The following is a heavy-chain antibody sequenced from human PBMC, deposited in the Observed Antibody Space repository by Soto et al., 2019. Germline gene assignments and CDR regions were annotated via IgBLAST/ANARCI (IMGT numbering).Heavy chain of an antibody. CDR2: ISSSGGNA. Sequence: GGSRRPSGAPSGFTFSNYGMNWVRQAAGRGLEWVSGISSSGGNAAYGDSVKGRFTISRDHSKNTLYLQMNSLRADDAAVYFCAKGHDFWSSYSYYYGMYVWGQGTTVTVSS. CDR1: GFTFSNYG. J-gene: IGHJ6*02. CDR3: AKGHDFWSSYSYYYGMYV. V-gene: IGHV3-23*01. D-gene: IGHD3-3*01.